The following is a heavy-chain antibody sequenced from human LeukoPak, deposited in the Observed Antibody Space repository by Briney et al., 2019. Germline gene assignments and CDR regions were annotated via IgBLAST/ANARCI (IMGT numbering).Heavy chain of an antibody. CDR2: IYFSGST. D-gene: IGHD1-26*01. Sequence: SETLSLTCTVSGGSISSYYWSWIRQPPGKGLEWIAYIYFSGSTNYNPSLKSRVTISVDTSKNKFSLNLRSVTAADTAVYYCARDLSGSILWFDPWGQGTLVTVSS. J-gene: IGHJ5*02. CDR3: ARDLSGSILWFDP. CDR1: GGSISSYY. V-gene: IGHV4-59*01.